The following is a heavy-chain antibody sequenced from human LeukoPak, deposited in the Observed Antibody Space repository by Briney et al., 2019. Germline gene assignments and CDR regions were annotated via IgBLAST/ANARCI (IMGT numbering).Heavy chain of an antibody. J-gene: IGHJ3*02. CDR1: GGSISSYY. CDR3: ARDRSDQYAFDI. CDR2: NYYSGST. Sequence: PSETLSLTCTVSGGSISSYYWSWIRQPPGKGLEWIGYNYYSGSTNYNPFLKSRVTISVDTSKNQFSLKLTSVTATDTAVYYCARDRSDQYAFDIWGQGTMVTVSS. D-gene: IGHD2-2*01. V-gene: IGHV4-59*01.